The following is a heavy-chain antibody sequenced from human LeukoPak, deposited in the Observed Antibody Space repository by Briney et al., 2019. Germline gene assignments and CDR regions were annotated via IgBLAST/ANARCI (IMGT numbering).Heavy chain of an antibody. CDR1: GYTFTGYY. CDR2: INPNSGGT. D-gene: IGHD3-10*01. Sequence: GASVKVSCKASGYTFTGYYMHWVRQAPGQGLEWMGWINPNSGGTNYAQKFRGRVTMTRDTSISTAYMELSRLRSDDTAVYYCARDDYGSGSRIDYWGQGTLVTASS. J-gene: IGHJ4*02. CDR3: ARDDYGSGSRIDY. V-gene: IGHV1-2*02.